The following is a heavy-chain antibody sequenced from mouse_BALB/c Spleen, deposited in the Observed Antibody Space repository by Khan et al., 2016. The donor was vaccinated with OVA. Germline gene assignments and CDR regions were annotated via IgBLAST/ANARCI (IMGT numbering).Heavy chain of an antibody. D-gene: IGHD2-1*01. Sequence: QVQLQQSGAELVNPGASVNLSCKAPGYTLTSYWMHWVKQRPGQGLEWIGEINPSNGRTNYNEKFKSKATLTVDKSSSTAYMQLSSPTSEDSAVYYCARLLISFDYWGQGTTLTVSS. CDR2: INPSNGRT. CDR1: GYTLTSYW. CDR3: ARLLISFDY. J-gene: IGHJ2*01. V-gene: IGHV1S81*02.